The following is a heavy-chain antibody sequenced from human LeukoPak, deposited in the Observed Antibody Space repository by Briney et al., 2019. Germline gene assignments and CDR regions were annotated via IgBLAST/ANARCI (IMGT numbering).Heavy chain of an antibody. CDR2: IYYSGST. J-gene: IGHJ6*03. CDR1: GGSISSYY. V-gene: IGHV4-59*12. D-gene: IGHD2-2*02. Sequence: SETLSLTCTVSGGSISSYYWSWIRQPPGKGLEWIGYIYYSGSTNYNPSLKSRVTISVDTSKNQFSLKLSSVTAADTAVYYCARGRLGYCSSTSCYTPYYYYMDVWGKGTTVTVSS. CDR3: ARGRLGYCSSTSCYTPYYYYMDV.